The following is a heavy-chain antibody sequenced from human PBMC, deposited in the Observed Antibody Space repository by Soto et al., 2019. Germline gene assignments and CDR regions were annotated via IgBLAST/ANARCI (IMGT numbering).Heavy chain of an antibody. J-gene: IGHJ6*02. V-gene: IGHV4-39*01. CDR1: GGSISSSSYY. Sequence: PSETLSLTCTVSGGSISSSSYYWGWIRQPPGKGLEWIGSTYYSGSTYYNPSLKSRVTISVDTSKNQFSLKLSSVTAADTAVYYCARHGQRDFWSGYYSNYYYYGMDVWGQGTTVTVSS. CDR3: ARHGQRDFWSGYYSNYYYYGMDV. CDR2: TYYSGST. D-gene: IGHD3-3*01.